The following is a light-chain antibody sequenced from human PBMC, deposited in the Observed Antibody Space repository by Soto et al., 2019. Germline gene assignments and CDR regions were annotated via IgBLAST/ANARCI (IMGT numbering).Light chain of an antibody. CDR3: QSYDSSLSASGVV. J-gene: IGLJ2*01. CDR2: GNS. Sequence: QFVLTQPPSVSGAPGQRVTISCTGSSSNIGAGYDVHWYQQLPGTAPKLLIYGNSNRPSGVPDRFSGSKSGTSASLAITGLQAEDEADYYCQSYDSSLSASGVVFGGGTKLTVL. CDR1: SSNIGAGYD. V-gene: IGLV1-40*01.